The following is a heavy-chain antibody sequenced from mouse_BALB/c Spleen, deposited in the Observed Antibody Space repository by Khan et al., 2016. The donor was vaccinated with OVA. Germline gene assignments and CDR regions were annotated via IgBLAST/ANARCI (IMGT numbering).Heavy chain of an antibody. V-gene: IGHV1-7*01. D-gene: IGHD6-1*01. Sequence: QVQLQQSGAELAKPGASVKMSCKASGYTFTSYWMHWVKQRPGQGLEWIGYSNPSTGYTEYNQKFKDKATLTTDKSSSTAYMQLSSLTSEDSAGHYCAASSLFYCSMDYWRHVSSVTVSS. CDR3: AASSLFYCSMDY. CDR1: GYTFTSYW. J-gene: IGHJ4*01. CDR2: SNPSTGYT.